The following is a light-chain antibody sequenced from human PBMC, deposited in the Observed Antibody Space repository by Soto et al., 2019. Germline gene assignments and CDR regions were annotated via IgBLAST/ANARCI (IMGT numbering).Light chain of an antibody. CDR1: QNIYGS. V-gene: IGKV3-15*01. Sequence: EVVMTQSPATLSESPGERAALSCRASQNIYGSLAWYQQRPGQAPRLLIYGTSTRATGIPARFSGGGTGTDFTLTISSLQSEDFAVYYCQQYNNWPRTFGQGTKVDIK. J-gene: IGKJ1*01. CDR3: QQYNNWPRT. CDR2: GTS.